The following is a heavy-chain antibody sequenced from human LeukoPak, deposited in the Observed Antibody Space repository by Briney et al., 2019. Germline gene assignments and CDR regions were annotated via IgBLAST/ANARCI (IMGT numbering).Heavy chain of an antibody. CDR2: IYTSGST. D-gene: IGHD4-23*01. CDR1: GGSISSYY. CDR3: ARDMEYGGNPLGFDY. J-gene: IGHJ4*02. V-gene: IGHV4-4*07. Sequence: SETLSLTCTVSGGSISSYYWSWIRQPAGKGLEWIGRIYTSGSTNYNPSLKSRVTMSVDTSKNQFSLKLSSVTAADTAVYYCARDMEYGGNPLGFDYWGQGTLVTVSS.